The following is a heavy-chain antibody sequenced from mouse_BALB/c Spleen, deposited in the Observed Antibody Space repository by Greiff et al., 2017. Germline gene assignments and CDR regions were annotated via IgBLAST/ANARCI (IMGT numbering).Heavy chain of an antibody. CDR2: IWGNGST. J-gene: IGHJ4*01. V-gene: IGHV2-6-7*01. CDR3: ARENPYYYGSSYYAMDY. CDR1: GFSLTGYG. D-gene: IGHD1-1*01. Sequence: VQLQESGPGLVAPSQSLSITCTVSGFSLTGYGVNWVRQPPGKGLEWLGMIWGNGSTDYNSALKSRLSISKDNSKSQVFLKMNSLQTDDTARYYCARENPYYYGSSYYAMDYWGQGTSVTVSS.